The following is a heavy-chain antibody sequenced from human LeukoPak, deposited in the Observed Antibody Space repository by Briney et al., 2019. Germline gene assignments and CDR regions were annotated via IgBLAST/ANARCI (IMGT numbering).Heavy chain of an antibody. CDR2: IYYSGST. CDR3: ARASSNDFWSGSLFEY. CDR1: GGSISSGGYY. J-gene: IGHJ4*02. V-gene: IGHV4-31*03. D-gene: IGHD3-3*01. Sequence: SETLSLTCTVSGGSISSGGYYWSWICQHPGKALAWIGYIYYSGSTYYNPSLKSRVTISVDTSKNQFSLKLSSVTAADTAVYYCARASSNDFWSGSLFEYWGQGTLVTVSS.